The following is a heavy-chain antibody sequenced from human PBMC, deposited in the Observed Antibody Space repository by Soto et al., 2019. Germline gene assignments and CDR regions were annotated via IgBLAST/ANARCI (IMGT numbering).Heavy chain of an antibody. CDR3: AIDHDGTSAWFAP. V-gene: IGHV1-8*01. J-gene: IGHJ5*02. Sequence: QVQLVQSGAEVKKPGASVTVSCKASGYTFPSYDINWVRQATGQGLEWMGWMNPNSGNTGYEQKFQGRVTMTRNTSISTAYRELSSLRSEDTAVYYCAIDHDGTSAWFAPWGQGTLVTVSS. CDR2: MNPNSGNT. CDR1: GYTFPSYD. D-gene: IGHD6-13*01.